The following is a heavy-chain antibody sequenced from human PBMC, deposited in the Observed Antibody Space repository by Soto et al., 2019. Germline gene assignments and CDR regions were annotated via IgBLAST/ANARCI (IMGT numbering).Heavy chain of an antibody. V-gene: IGHV1-69*02. J-gene: IGHJ5*02. CDR3: ARDLTSKTTVTMYNWFDP. CDR2: IIPILGIA. Sequence: QVQLVQSGAEVKKPGSSVKVSCKASGGTFSSYTISWVRQAPGQGLEWMGRIIPILGIANYAQKFQGRVTITADKSTWTAYMELSSLRSEDTAVYYCARDLTSKTTVTMYNWFDPWCQGTLVTVSS. CDR1: GGTFSSYT. D-gene: IGHD4-17*01.